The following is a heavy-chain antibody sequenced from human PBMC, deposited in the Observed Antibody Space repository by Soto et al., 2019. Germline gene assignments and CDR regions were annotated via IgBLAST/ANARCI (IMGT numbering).Heavy chain of an antibody. J-gene: IGHJ2*01. CDR2: ISGSGGST. V-gene: IGHV3-23*01. CDR1: GFTFSSYA. Sequence: EVQLLESGGGLVQPGGSLRLSCAASGFTFSSYAMSWVRQAPGKGLEWVSAISGSGGSTYYADAGKGRFTISRDNSKKTLYLQMSSLRADDTAVYYCAKGSRGYSYGRYWYCDLWGRGTLVTVSS. CDR3: AKGSRGYSYGRYWYCDL. D-gene: IGHD5-18*01.